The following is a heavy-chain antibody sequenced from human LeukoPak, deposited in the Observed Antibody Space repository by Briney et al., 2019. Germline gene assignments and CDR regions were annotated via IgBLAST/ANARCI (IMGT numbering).Heavy chain of an antibody. D-gene: IGHD5-18*01. Sequence: PSETLSLTCTVSGGSISSYYWSWIRQPPGKGLEWIGYIYNSGSTNYNPSLKSRVTISVDTSKNQFSLKLSSVTAADTAVYYCARGQYSYGYPRAFDIWGQGTMVTVSS. CDR3: ARGQYSYGYPRAFDI. CDR2: IYNSGST. CDR1: GGSISSYY. J-gene: IGHJ3*02. V-gene: IGHV4-59*12.